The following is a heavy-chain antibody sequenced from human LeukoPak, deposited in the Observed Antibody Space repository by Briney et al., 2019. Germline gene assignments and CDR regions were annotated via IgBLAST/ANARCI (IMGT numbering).Heavy chain of an antibody. D-gene: IGHD6-13*01. CDR2: ISGSGGST. Sequence: GGSLRLSRAASRFTFSSYAMSWVRQAPGKGLEWVSAISGSGGSTYYADSVKGRFTISRDNSKNTLYLQMNSLRAEDTAVYYCAKDEQQLVPSWFDPWGQGTLVTVSS. CDR1: RFTFSSYA. V-gene: IGHV3-23*01. CDR3: AKDEQQLVPSWFDP. J-gene: IGHJ5*02.